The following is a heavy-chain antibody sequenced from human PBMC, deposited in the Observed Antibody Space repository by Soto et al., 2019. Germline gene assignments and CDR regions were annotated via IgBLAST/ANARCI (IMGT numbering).Heavy chain of an antibody. Sequence: GASVKVSCKASGCTFTSYGIHWVRQAPGQRLEWTGWINAGNGNTKYSEKFQGRVTITRDTSASTAYMELGSLRSEDTAAYYCARTTSITMVRGGPWGQGTLVTVSS. CDR3: ARTTSITMVRGGP. V-gene: IGHV1-3*01. CDR2: INAGNGNT. CDR1: GCTFTSYG. J-gene: IGHJ5*02. D-gene: IGHD3-10*01.